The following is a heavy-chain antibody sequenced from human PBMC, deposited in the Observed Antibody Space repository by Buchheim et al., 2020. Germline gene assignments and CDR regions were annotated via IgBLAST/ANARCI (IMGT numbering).Heavy chain of an antibody. J-gene: IGHJ4*02. V-gene: IGHV3-30*18. CDR1: GFTFSSYG. CDR2: ISYNDGNNK. CDR3: AKAARPYDSSGYRWFALEF. D-gene: IGHD3-22*01. Sequence: QVQLVESGGGVIQPGTSLRLSCAASGFTFSSYGMHWVRQAPGKGLEWVAVISYNDGNNKYYADSVKGRFTIPRDNSMSTLYLEMNTLRAEDTAVYYCAKAARPYDSSGYRWFALEFWGQGTL.